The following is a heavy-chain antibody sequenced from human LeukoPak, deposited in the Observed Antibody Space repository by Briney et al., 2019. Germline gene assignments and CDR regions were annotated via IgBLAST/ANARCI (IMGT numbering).Heavy chain of an antibody. V-gene: IGHV1-2*06. Sequence: ASVKVSCKASGYTFTGYYMHWVRQAPGQGLEWMGRINPNSGGTNYAQKFQGRVTMTRDTSISTAYMELSRLRSDDTAVYYCATPSWEKGYYHFDYWGQGTLVTVSS. D-gene: IGHD1-26*01. CDR1: GYTFTGYY. J-gene: IGHJ4*02. CDR3: ATPSWEKGYYHFDY. CDR2: INPNSGGT.